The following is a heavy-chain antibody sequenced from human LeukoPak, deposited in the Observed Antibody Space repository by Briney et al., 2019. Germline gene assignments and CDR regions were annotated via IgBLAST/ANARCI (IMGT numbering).Heavy chain of an antibody. CDR2: INPNSGGT. J-gene: IGHJ6*03. CDR1: GYTFTGYY. Sequence: ASVKISCKASGYTFTGYYMHWVRQAPGQGLEWMGWINPNSGGTNYAQKFQGRVTMTRDTSISTAYMELSRLRSDDTAVYYCAGGVIVANYYYYYYMDVWGKGTTVTVSS. V-gene: IGHV1-2*02. D-gene: IGHD5-12*01. CDR3: AGGVIVANYYYYYYMDV.